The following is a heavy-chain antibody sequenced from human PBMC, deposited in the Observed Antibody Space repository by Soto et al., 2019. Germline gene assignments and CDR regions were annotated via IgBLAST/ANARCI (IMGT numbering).Heavy chain of an antibody. CDR2: INAGNGNT. Sequence: ASVKVSCKASGYTFTSYAMHWVRQAPGQRLEWMGWINAGNGNTKYSQKFQGRVTITADESTSTAYMELSSLRSEDTAVYYCARIAVAGTRFDYWGQGTLVTVS. J-gene: IGHJ4*02. CDR1: GYTFTSYA. CDR3: ARIAVAGTRFDY. D-gene: IGHD6-19*01. V-gene: IGHV1-3*01.